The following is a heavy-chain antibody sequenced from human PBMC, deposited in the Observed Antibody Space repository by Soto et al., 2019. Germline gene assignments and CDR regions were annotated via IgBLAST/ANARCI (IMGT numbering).Heavy chain of an antibody. CDR2: ISPSGGST. Sequence: ASVKVYCKASGYTFTSYGIGWVRQAPGQGLEWMGIISPSGGSTSYAQKFQGRVTMTRDTSTSTVYMELSSLRSEDTAVYYCASYRDGYNYGAFGIWGQGTMVTVSS. D-gene: IGHD5-12*01. J-gene: IGHJ3*02. V-gene: IGHV1-46*01. CDR1: GYTFTSYG. CDR3: ASYRDGYNYGAFGI.